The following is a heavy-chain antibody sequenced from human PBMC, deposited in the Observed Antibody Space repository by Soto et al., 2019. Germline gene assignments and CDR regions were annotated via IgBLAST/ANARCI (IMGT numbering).Heavy chain of an antibody. J-gene: IGHJ4*02. CDR3: AKDRFYNYIVVGRAAMPCYFDY. V-gene: IGHV3-23*01. CDR2: ISGSAGST. Sequence: EVQLLESGGGLVQPGGSLRLSCTGSGFTFNSYAMTWVRQAPGKGLEWVSAISGSAGSTYYADSVKGRFTISRDNPKNTLYLQMNRLRVEDTAVYYCAKDRFYNYIVVGRAAMPCYFDYWGQGTLVTVSS. D-gene: IGHD2-2*01. CDR1: GFTFNSYA.